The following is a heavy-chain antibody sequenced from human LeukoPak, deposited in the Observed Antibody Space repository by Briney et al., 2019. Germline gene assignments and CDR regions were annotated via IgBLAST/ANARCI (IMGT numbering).Heavy chain of an antibody. CDR2: INPKNGGS. Sequence: GASVKVSCKASGYTFTGHYIHWVRQAPGQGLEWVGWINPKNGGSNYAQKFQGRVTMTRDRSISTAYMELSSLRSEDTAVYYCAIIGGGELSQPYWGQGTLVTVSS. CDR3: AIIGGGELSQPY. CDR1: GYTFTGHY. D-gene: IGHD3-16*02. J-gene: IGHJ4*02. V-gene: IGHV1-2*02.